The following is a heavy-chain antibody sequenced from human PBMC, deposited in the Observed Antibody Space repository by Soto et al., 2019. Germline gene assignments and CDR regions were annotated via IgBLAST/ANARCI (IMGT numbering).Heavy chain of an antibody. CDR1: GYTFTSYC. D-gene: IGHD2-2*01. CDR3: ARGNIVVVPTGGDYYYYYMDV. V-gene: IGHV1-18*01. J-gene: IGHJ6*03. Sequence: ASVKVSCKASGYTFTSYCISWVRQAPGQGLEWMGWISAYNGNTNYAQKLQGRVTMTTDTSTSTAYMELRSLRSDDTAVYYCARGNIVVVPTGGDYYYYYMDVWGKGTTVTVSS. CDR2: ISAYNGNT.